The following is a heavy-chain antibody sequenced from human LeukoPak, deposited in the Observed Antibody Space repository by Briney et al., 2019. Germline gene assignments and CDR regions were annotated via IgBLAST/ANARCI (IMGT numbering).Heavy chain of an antibody. D-gene: IGHD3-9*01. CDR3: ARGYDILTGLHWFDP. J-gene: IGHJ5*02. CDR2: TSAYNGNT. CDR1: GYTFTSYG. V-gene: IGHV1-18*01. Sequence: ASVKVSCKASGYTFTSYGISWVRQAPGQGLEWMGWTSAYNGNTNYAQKLQGRVTMTTDTSTSTAYMELRSLRSDDTAVYYCARGYDILTGLHWFDPWGQGTLVTVSS.